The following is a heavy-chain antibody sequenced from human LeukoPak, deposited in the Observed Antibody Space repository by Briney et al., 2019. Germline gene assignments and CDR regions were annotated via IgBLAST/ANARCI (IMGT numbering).Heavy chain of an antibody. Sequence: SETLSLTCTVSGGSISSSSYYWSWIRQPAGKGLEWIGRIYTSGSTNYNPSLKSRVTMSVDTSKNQFSLKLSSVTAADTAVYYCARDSTFDIWGQGTMVTVSS. J-gene: IGHJ3*02. CDR3: ARDSTFDI. CDR2: IYTSGST. CDR1: GGSISSSSYY. V-gene: IGHV4-61*02. D-gene: IGHD2-2*01.